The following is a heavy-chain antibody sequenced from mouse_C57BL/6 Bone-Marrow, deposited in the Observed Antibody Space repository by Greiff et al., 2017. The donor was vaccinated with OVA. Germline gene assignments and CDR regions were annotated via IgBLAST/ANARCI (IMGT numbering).Heavy chain of an antibody. CDR1: GYTFTSYW. J-gene: IGHJ1*03. CDR2: IHPNSGST. D-gene: IGHD1-1*01. Sequence: QVQLQQPGAELVKPGASVKLSCKASGYTFTSYWMHWVKQRPGQGLEWIGMIHPNSGSTNYNEKFKSKATLTVDKSSSTAYMQLSSLTSEDSAVYYCARDYYGSSLYWYFDVWGTGTTVTVSS. CDR3: ARDYYGSSLYWYFDV. V-gene: IGHV1-64*01.